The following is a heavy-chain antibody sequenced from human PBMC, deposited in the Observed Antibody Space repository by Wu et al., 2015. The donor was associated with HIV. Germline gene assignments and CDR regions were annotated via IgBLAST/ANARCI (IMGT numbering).Heavy chain of an antibody. V-gene: IGHV1-69*13. J-gene: IGHJ6*02. Sequence: QVHLVQSGAEVKKPGSSVKVSCKASGDTSRNYVFSWVRQAPGQGLEWMGRFSPVFANPSYAQKFQGRITITADELTRTTYVEVSRLRSEDTAVYYCAREGYYYGSGTPTYYYGMDVWGQGTTVTVSS. CDR1: GDTSRNYV. D-gene: IGHD3-10*01. CDR3: AREGYYYGSGTPTYYYGMDV. CDR2: FSPVFANP.